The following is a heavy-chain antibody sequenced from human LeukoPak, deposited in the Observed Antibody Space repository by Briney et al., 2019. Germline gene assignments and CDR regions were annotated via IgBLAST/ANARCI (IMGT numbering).Heavy chain of an antibody. CDR3: ARRKYDLAAAGNWFDP. Sequence: SETLSLTCSVSGYSISSGYYWGWIRQPPGKGLEWIGSIYHSGSTYYNPSLKSRVTISVDTSKNQFSLKLSSVTAADTAVYYCARRKYDLAAAGNWFDPWGQGTLVTVSS. D-gene: IGHD6-13*01. V-gene: IGHV4-38-2*02. J-gene: IGHJ5*02. CDR2: IYHSGST. CDR1: GYSISSGYY.